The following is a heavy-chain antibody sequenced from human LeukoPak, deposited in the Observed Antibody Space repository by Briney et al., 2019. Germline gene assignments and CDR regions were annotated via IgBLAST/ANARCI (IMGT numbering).Heavy chain of an antibody. CDR1: GFTFSSYE. D-gene: IGHD5-12*01. Sequence: SGGSLRLSCVASGFTFSSYEMNWVRQAPGKGLEWVSYISSSGSTIYYADSVKGRFTISRDNAKNSLYLQMNSLRAEDTAVYYCARVQYSAYEDAFDIWGQGTMVTVSS. V-gene: IGHV3-48*03. CDR2: ISSSGSTI. CDR3: ARVQYSAYEDAFDI. J-gene: IGHJ3*02.